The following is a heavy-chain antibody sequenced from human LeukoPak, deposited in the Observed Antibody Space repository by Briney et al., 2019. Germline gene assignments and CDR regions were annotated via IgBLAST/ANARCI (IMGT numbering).Heavy chain of an antibody. D-gene: IGHD3-10*01. J-gene: IGHJ5*02. CDR3: ATHPPSLNYYGSGNRTNWFDP. V-gene: IGHV3-23*01. CDR1: GFTFSTYA. CDR2: IRDSGGVT. Sequence: GGSLRLSCAVSGFTFSTYAMSWVRQAPGKGLEWVSGIRDSGGVTYYADSVKGRFTISRDNSKNTLYLQMNSLRAEDTAVYYCATHPPSLNYYGSGNRTNWFDPWGQGTLVTVSS.